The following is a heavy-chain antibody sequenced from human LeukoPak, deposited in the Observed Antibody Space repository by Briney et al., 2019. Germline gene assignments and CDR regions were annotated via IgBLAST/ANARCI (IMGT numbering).Heavy chain of an antibody. CDR1: GFTFSTYG. Sequence: GGSLRLSCAASGFTFSTYGMHWVRQAPGKGLEWVAFIRYGGSNNYADSVKGRFTISRDNSKNTLYLQMNSLRVEDTALYYCAKTRGLTISLTGDAFEIWGQGTMVTVSS. D-gene: IGHD3-9*01. J-gene: IGHJ3*02. V-gene: IGHV3-30*02. CDR2: IRYGGSN. CDR3: AKTRGLTISLTGDAFEI.